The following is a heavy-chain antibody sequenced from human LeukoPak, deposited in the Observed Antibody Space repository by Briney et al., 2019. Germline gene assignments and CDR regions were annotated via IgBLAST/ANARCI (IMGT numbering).Heavy chain of an antibody. J-gene: IGHJ4*02. CDR1: GFTFNNYA. Sequence: GGSLRLSCAASGFTFNNYAMHWVRQAPGKGLEWVALISFDGSNKYYIDSVKGRFTISRDNSKTTLYLQMSSLRAEDTAVYYCAREDLAARFDYWGQGTLVTVSS. V-gene: IGHV3-30*03. D-gene: IGHD6-6*01. CDR3: AREDLAARFDY. CDR2: ISFDGSNK.